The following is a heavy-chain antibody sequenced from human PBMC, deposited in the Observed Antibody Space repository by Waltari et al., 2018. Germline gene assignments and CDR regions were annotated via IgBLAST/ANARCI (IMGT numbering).Heavy chain of an antibody. CDR3: VRESPISVAGS. Sequence: EVQLLESGGGLVQPGGSLRLSCAASGFTFTNYPMSWVRQAPGKGLVLVSAIGVVCGHIYYADSVNGRFTISRDNSNNTVYLQMNSLRVDDTAVYYCVRESPISVAGSWCQGTLVTVSS. J-gene: IGHJ4*02. D-gene: IGHD6-19*01. CDR1: GFTFTNYP. CDR2: IGVVCGHI. V-gene: IGHV3-23*01.